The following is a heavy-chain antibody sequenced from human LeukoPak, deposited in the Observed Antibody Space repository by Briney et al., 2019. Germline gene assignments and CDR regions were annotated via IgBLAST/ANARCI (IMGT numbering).Heavy chain of an antibody. J-gene: IGHJ6*02. CDR1: GFTFSSYS. D-gene: IGHD4-17*01. CDR3: ARDVMGRFGDPYGMDV. Sequence: GGSLRLSCAASGFTFSSYSMNWVRQAPGKGLEWVSSISSSSSYIYYADSVKGRFTISRDNAKNSLYLQMNSLRAEDTAVYYCARDVMGRFGDPYGMDVWGQGTTVTVSS. V-gene: IGHV3-21*04. CDR2: ISSSSSYI.